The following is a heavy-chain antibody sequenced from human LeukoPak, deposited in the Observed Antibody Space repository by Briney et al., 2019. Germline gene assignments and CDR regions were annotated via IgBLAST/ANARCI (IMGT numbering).Heavy chain of an antibody. V-gene: IGHV1-58*01. J-gene: IGHJ6*03. CDR1: GFTFTSSA. Sequence: SVKVSCKASGFTFTSSAVQWVRQARGQRLEWIGWIVVGSGNTNYAQKFQERVTITRDMSTSTAYMELSSLRSEDTDVYYCATISSLTVAPDYYYYMDVWGKGTTVTVSS. CDR3: ATISSLTVAPDYYYYMDV. D-gene: IGHD4-23*01. CDR2: IVVGSGNT.